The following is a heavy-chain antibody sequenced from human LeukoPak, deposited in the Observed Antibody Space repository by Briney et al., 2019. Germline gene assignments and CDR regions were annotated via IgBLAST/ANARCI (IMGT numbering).Heavy chain of an antibody. Sequence: AGGSLRLSCAASGFTFSSYEMNWVRQAPGKGLEWVSYISSSGSTIYYADSVKGRFTISRDNAKNSLYLQMNSLRAEDTAVYYCARVGAYNWNYICDCWGQGTLVSVSS. D-gene: IGHD1-7*01. V-gene: IGHV3-48*03. CDR3: ARVGAYNWNYICDC. CDR2: ISSSGSTI. J-gene: IGHJ4*02. CDR1: GFTFSSYE.